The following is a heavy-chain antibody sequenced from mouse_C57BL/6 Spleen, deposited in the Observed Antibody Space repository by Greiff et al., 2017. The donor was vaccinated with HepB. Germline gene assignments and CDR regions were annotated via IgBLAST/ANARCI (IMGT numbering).Heavy chain of an antibody. Sequence: EVMLVESGGGLVQPKGSLKLSCAASGFSFNTYAMNWVRQAPGKGLEWVARIRSKSNNYATYYADSVKDRFTISRDDSESMLYLQMNNLKTEDTAMYYCVRHGHSHYYAMDYWGQGTSVTVSS. CDR1: GFSFNTYA. CDR3: VRHGHSHYYAMDY. J-gene: IGHJ4*01. CDR2: IRSKSNNYAT. V-gene: IGHV10-1*01.